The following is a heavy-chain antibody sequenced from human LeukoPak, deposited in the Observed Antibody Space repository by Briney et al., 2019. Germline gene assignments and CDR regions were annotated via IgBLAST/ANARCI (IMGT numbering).Heavy chain of an antibody. D-gene: IGHD4-17*01. J-gene: IGHJ3*02. Sequence: PGGSLRLSCAASGFTFSSYSLNWVRQAPGKGLEWVSYISSSSSTIYYADSVKGRFTISRDNAKNSLYLQMNSLRAEDTAVYYCAGAEDYGDSLDAFDIWGQGTMVTVSS. CDR2: ISSSSSTI. V-gene: IGHV3-48*04. CDR3: AGAEDYGDSLDAFDI. CDR1: GFTFSSYS.